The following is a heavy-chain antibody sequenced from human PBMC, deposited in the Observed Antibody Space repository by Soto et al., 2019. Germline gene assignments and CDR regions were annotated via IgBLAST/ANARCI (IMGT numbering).Heavy chain of an antibody. V-gene: IGHV3-15*07. Sequence: GGSLRLSCAASGFTFSNAWMNWVRQAPGKGLEWVGRIKSKTDGGTTDYAAPVKGRFTISRGDSKKTVYLQMNSLKTEDTAVYYCTTESGYYDSSGYYLCRAFDIWGQGTMVTVSS. D-gene: IGHD3-22*01. CDR2: IKSKTDGGTT. CDR1: GFTFSNAW. CDR3: TTESGYYDSSGYYLCRAFDI. J-gene: IGHJ3*02.